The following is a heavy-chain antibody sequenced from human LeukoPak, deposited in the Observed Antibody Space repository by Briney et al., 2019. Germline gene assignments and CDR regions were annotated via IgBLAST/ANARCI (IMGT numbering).Heavy chain of an antibody. D-gene: IGHD3-22*01. CDR3: ARHYYDRSDSYSFDY. CDR1: GGPISGYY. Sequence: PSETLSLTCTVSGGPISGYYWSWIRQPPGKGLEWIGYIFSSGSTNYNPSPKSRVTISEDTSVNQFSLKLSSVTAADTAVYYCARHYYDRSDSYSFDYWGQGTLVTVSS. J-gene: IGHJ4*02. CDR2: IFSSGST. V-gene: IGHV4-59*08.